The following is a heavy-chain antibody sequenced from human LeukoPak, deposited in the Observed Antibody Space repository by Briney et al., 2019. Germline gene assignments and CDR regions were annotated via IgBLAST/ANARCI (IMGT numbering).Heavy chain of an antibody. V-gene: IGHV1-2*02. CDR2: INPNSGGT. J-gene: IGHJ5*02. Sequence: ASVKVSCKASVYIFTGYYMHWVRQAPGQGLEWMGWINPNSGGTNYAQKFQGRVTMTRDTSISTAYMELSRPRSDDTAVYYCASSLLTRNWLDPWGQGTLVTVSS. CDR3: ASSLLTRNWLDP. D-gene: IGHD1-26*01. CDR1: VYIFTGYY.